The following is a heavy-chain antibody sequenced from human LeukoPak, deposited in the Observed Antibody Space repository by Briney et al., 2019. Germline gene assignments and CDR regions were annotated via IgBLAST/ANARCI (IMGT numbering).Heavy chain of an antibody. CDR3: ARDCWDYGSGSYCGIDY. Sequence: GGSLRLSCAASGFTFSSYSMNWVRQAPGKGLEWVSSISSSSSYIYYADSVKGRFTISRDNAKNSLYLQMNSLRAEDTTVYYCARDCWDYGSGSYCGIDYWGQGTLVTVSS. J-gene: IGHJ4*02. V-gene: IGHV3-21*03. CDR2: ISSSSSYI. D-gene: IGHD3-10*01. CDR1: GFTFSSYS.